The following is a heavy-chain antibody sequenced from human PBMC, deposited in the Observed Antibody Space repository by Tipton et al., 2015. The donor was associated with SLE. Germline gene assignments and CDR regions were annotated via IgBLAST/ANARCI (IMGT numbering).Heavy chain of an antibody. CDR3: ARLTPWGYDY. D-gene: IGHD7-27*01. Sequence: TLSLTCTVSHDSMRSYFWDWIRQPPGKGLMLIGSISYSGATSYNPSLKSRVTISVDTSKNQFSLSLISVTAADTAVYYCARLTPWGYDYWGPGMLVTVSS. CDR1: HDSMRSYF. V-gene: IGHV4-59*12. J-gene: IGHJ4*02. CDR2: ISYSGAT.